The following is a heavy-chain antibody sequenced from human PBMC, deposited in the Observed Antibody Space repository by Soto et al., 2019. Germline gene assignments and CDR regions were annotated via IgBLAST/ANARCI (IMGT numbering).Heavy chain of an antibody. CDR1: GDTFINYN. J-gene: IGHJ4*02. CDR3: ARDITGATGDY. Sequence: QVPLVQSGPEVKEPGASVRVSCKASGDTFINYNIFWVRQAPGQGLEWMGWISTSNADTNYAQNFQGRVTMTTDTSTSTAYVELRSLRYDDTAVYYCARDITGATGDYWGQGTLVTVSS. D-gene: IGHD1-26*01. CDR2: ISTSNADT. V-gene: IGHV1-18*01.